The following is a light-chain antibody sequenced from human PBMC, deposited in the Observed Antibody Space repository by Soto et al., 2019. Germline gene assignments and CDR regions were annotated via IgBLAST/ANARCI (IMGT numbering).Light chain of an antibody. CDR3: ASWDDSLSVPI. CDR2: RND. V-gene: IGLV1-47*01. CDR1: RSDIGSNY. J-gene: IGLJ2*01. Sequence: QPVLTQPPSASGTPGQRVTISCSGSRSDIGSNYVYWYQHLPGMAPKLLIYRNDQRPSGVPDRISGSKSGTSASLAIIGLRSEDEAEYYCASWDDSLSVPIFGGGTSSPS.